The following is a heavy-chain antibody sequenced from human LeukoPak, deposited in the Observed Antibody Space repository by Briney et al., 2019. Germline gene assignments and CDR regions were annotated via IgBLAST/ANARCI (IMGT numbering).Heavy chain of an antibody. V-gene: IGHV4-39*07. CDR2: IYYSGST. CDR3: ARDGSSSGAFKY. J-gene: IGHJ4*02. CDR1: GGSISSSSYY. D-gene: IGHD6-6*01. Sequence: SETLSLTCTVSGGSISSSSYYWGWIRQPPGKGLEWIGSIYYSGSTYYNPSIKSRVTISVDTSKNQFSLKLSSVTAADTAVYYCARDGSSSGAFKYWGQGTLVTVSS.